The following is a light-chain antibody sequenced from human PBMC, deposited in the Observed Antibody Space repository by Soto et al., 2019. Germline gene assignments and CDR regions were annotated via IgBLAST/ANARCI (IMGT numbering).Light chain of an antibody. CDR1: QDIRGA. V-gene: IGKV1-13*02. CDR2: DVS. Sequence: AIQVTQSPSSLSASVGDRVTITCRASQDIRGALAWYQQKPGKAPKLLIYDVSTLASGVPSSFSGSGSGTEFTLTISSLQPEHFGTYYCQRFNSYPITFGHGTRLEIK. CDR3: QRFNSYPIT. J-gene: IGKJ5*01.